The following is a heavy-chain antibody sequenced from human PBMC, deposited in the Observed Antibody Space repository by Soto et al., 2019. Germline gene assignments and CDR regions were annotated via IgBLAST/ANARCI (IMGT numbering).Heavy chain of an antibody. CDR1: GFTVSSNY. Sequence: GGSLRLSCAASGFTVSSNYMSWVRQAPGKGLEWVSVIYSGGSTYYADSVKGRFTISRDNSKNTLYLQMNSLRAEDTAVYYCARVRRDGYNLGYFDYWGQGTLVTVSS. J-gene: IGHJ4*02. CDR2: IYSGGST. D-gene: IGHD5-12*01. V-gene: IGHV3-53*01. CDR3: ARVRRDGYNLGYFDY.